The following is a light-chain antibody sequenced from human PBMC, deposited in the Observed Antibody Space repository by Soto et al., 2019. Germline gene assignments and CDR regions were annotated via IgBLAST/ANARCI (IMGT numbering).Light chain of an antibody. Sequence: QSALAQPPSVSGSPGQSVTISCTGTSSDVGSYDGVSWYQQPPGTAPKLMIYEVSNRPSGVPDRFSGSKSGNTAPLTIGGLQDEDEADYYCSSFTSSGTVVFGGGTKLTVL. V-gene: IGLV2-18*02. CDR3: SSFTSSGTVV. J-gene: IGLJ2*01. CDR1: SSDVGSYDG. CDR2: EVS.